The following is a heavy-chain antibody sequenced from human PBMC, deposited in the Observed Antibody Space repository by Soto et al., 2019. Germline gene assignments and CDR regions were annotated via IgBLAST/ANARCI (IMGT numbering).Heavy chain of an antibody. V-gene: IGHV1-3*01. D-gene: IGHD1-20*01. CDR1: GYTFTSYA. CDR2: INAGNGNT. J-gene: IGHJ4*02. CDR3: STDLLLTGLFDK. Sequence: ASVKVSCKASGYTFTSYAMHWVRQAPGQRLEWMGWINAGNGNTKYSQKFQGRVTITRDTSASTAYMELSSLRSEDTAVYYCSTDLLLTGLFDKWGQGTLVTVSS.